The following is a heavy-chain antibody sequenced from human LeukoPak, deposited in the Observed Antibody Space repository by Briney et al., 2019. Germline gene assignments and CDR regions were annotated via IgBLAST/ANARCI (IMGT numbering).Heavy chain of an antibody. CDR1: GGTFSSYA. CDR3: ARESIAAAGTTVQFDY. D-gene: IGHD6-13*01. V-gene: IGHV1-69*05. Sequence: SVKVSCKASGGTFSSYAISWVRQAPGQGLEWMRGIIPIFGTANYAQKFQGRVTITTDESTSTAYMELSSLRSEDTAVYYCARESIAAAGTTVQFDYWGQGTLVTVSS. CDR2: IIPIFGTA. J-gene: IGHJ4*02.